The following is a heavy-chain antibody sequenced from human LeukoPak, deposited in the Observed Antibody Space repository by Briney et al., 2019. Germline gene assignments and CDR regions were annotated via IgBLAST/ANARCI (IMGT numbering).Heavy chain of an antibody. D-gene: IGHD3-22*01. CDR3: ARVSRYDSSYYHPYYFDY. J-gene: IGHJ4*02. Sequence: GGSLRLSCAASGFTFRSYGMHWVRQAPGKGLEWVAFIRYDGSIKYYADSVKGRFTISRDNSKNSLYLQMNSLRVEDTAVYYCARVSRYDSSYYHPYYFDYWGQGTLVTVSS. CDR2: IRYDGSIK. CDR1: GFTFRSYG. V-gene: IGHV3-30*02.